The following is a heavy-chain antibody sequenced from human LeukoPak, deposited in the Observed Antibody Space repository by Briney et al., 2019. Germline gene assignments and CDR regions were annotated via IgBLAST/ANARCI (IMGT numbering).Heavy chain of an antibody. D-gene: IGHD4-17*01. J-gene: IGHJ5*02. Sequence: GGSLRLSCAVSGFTFSSYGMHWVRQAPGKGLEWVAVIWYDGSNKYYADSVKGRFTISRDNSKNTLYLQMNSLRAEDTAVYYCARDYGDYAPVNWFDPWGQGTLVTVSS. CDR2: IWYDGSNK. CDR1: GFTFSSYG. CDR3: ARDYGDYAPVNWFDP. V-gene: IGHV3-33*01.